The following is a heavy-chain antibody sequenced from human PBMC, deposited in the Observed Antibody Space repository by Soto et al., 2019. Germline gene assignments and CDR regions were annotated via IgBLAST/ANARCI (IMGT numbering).Heavy chain of an antibody. CDR3: ARVEKWAVPAGGLYNWFDP. Sequence: GGSLRLSCAASGFTFSNYVMSWVRQAPGKGLEWVAAISYDGSNKYYADSVKGRFTISRDNSKNTLYLQMNSLRAEDTAVYYCARVEKWAVPAGGLYNWFDPWGQGTLVTVSS. J-gene: IGHJ5*02. V-gene: IGHV3-30-3*01. CDR2: ISYDGSNK. CDR1: GFTFSNYV. D-gene: IGHD2-2*01.